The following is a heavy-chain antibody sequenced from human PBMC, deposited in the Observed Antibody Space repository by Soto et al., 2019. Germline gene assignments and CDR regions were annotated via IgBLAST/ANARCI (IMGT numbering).Heavy chain of an antibody. J-gene: IGHJ4*02. V-gene: IGHV1-69*13. CDR1: GGIFSTYA. Sequence: SVKVSCKASGGIFSTYAISWLRQAPGQGLERMGGIIPLFGTPNYAQRFQGRVTITADESTSTAYMELSRLRSEDTAVYFCARDRDDYGSGNYYNRIDFWGQGTLVTVSS. D-gene: IGHD3-10*01. CDR2: IIPLFGTP. CDR3: ARDRDDYGSGNYYNRIDF.